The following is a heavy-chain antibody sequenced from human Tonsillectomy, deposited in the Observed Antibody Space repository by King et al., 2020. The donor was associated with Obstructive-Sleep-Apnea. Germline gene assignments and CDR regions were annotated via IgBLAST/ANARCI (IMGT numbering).Heavy chain of an antibody. J-gene: IGHJ4*02. CDR1: GFTFSDYY. CDR2: ICSSSIST. Sequence: VQLVESGGGLVKPGGSLRLSCAASGFTFSDYYMSWIRQAPGKGLEWVSYICSSSISTNYADSVKGRFTISRDNAKNSLYLQMNSLRAEDTAVNYCARRWATYGSGEDWGQGTLVTVSS. V-gene: IGHV3-11*06. D-gene: IGHD3-10*01. CDR3: ARRWATYGSGED.